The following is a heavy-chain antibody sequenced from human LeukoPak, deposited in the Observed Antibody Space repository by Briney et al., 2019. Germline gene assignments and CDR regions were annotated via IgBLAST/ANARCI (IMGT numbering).Heavy chain of an antibody. D-gene: IGHD4/OR15-4a*01. CDR1: GFTFSSYG. CDR2: IWYDGSNK. Sequence: GGSLRLSCAASGFTFSSYGMHWVRQAPGKGLEWVAVIWYDGSNKYYADSVKGRFTISRDNSKNTPYLQMNSLRAEDTAVYYCARDFNPDSMVLCDWGQGTLVTVSS. J-gene: IGHJ4*02. CDR3: ARDFNPDSMVLCD. V-gene: IGHV3-33*01.